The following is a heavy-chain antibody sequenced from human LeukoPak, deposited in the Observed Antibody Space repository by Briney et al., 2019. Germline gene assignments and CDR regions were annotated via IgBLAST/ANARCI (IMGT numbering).Heavy chain of an antibody. CDR2: ISIHNGFT. CDR3: ARDMRHYRNYDSSGYYYNFEY. Sequence: SVKVSCKASGYIFTSYGISWVRQAPGQGLEWMGWISIHNGFTRYSQKFQGRVTMTRDTSTSTAYMDLRSLRADDTAVYYCARDMRHYRNYDSSGYYYNFEYWGQGTLVTVSS. CDR1: GYIFTSYG. V-gene: IGHV1-18*01. J-gene: IGHJ4*02. D-gene: IGHD3-22*01.